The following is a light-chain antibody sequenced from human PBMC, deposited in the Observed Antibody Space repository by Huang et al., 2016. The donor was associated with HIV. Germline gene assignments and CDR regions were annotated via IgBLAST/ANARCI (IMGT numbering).Light chain of an antibody. CDR1: PTISSY. V-gene: IGKV3-11*01. Sequence: EVVLTQSPATLSLSPGERATLSCRASPTISSYLAWYNHKPVQRPRRRIYDTSKGSTGIPARFSGSGSGTDFTLTISSLEPEDFAVYYCHQRAGWPLFGGGTKVEIK. CDR2: DTS. CDR3: HQRAGWPL. J-gene: IGKJ4*02.